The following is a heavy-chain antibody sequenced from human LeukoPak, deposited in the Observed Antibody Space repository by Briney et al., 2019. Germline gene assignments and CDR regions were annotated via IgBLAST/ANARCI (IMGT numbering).Heavy chain of an antibody. Sequence: SVKVSCKASGCTFSSYAISWVRQAPGQGLEWMGRIIPILGIANYAQKFQGRVTITADKCTSTAYMELSSLRSEDTVVYYCARELITIFGVGGYYYYGMDVWGQGTTVTVSS. V-gene: IGHV1-69*04. D-gene: IGHD3-3*01. CDR2: IIPILGIA. CDR3: ARELITIFGVGGYYYYGMDV. J-gene: IGHJ6*02. CDR1: GCTFSSYA.